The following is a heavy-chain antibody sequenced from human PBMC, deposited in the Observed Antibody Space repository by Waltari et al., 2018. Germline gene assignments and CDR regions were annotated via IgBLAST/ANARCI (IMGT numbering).Heavy chain of an antibody. Sequence: EVQLVEAGGDIVQPGGSLSLSCAASGFRFSDCGLHWVRQVPGKGLVWVSRINSDGSSISYSDSVKGRFTISRDNSKNMLYLQLNSLRAEDTAVYYCARKGGRGYTYGPFYYDSWGQGTLVTVSS. J-gene: IGHJ4*02. D-gene: IGHD5-18*01. CDR2: INSDGSSI. CDR1: GFRFSDCG. CDR3: ARKGGRGYTYGPFYYDS. V-gene: IGHV3-74*01.